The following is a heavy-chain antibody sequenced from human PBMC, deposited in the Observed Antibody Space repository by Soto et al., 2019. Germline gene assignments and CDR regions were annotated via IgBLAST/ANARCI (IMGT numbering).Heavy chain of an antibody. J-gene: IGHJ6*02. Sequence: SVKVSCKASGGTFSSYAISWVRQAPGQGLEWMGGIIPIFGTANYAQKFQGRVTITADKSTSTAYMELSGLRSEDTAVYYCARTPPVAARPVYYYYGMDVWGQGTTVTVSS. CDR3: ARTPPVAARPVYYYYGMDV. CDR1: GGTFSSYA. V-gene: IGHV1-69*06. D-gene: IGHD6-6*01. CDR2: IIPIFGTA.